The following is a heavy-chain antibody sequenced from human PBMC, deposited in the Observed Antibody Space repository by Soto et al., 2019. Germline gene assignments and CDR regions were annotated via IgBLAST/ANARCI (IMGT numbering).Heavy chain of an antibody. CDR3: ARHVDTTMVFFDY. CDR2: IYYSGST. J-gene: IGHJ4*02. V-gene: IGHV4-30-4*01. CDR1: GGSISGGDYY. D-gene: IGHD5-18*01. Sequence: PSETLSLPCTVSGGSISGGDYYWSWIRQPPGKGLEWIGYIYYSGSTYYNPSLKSRVTMSVDTSKNQFSLKLSSVTAADTAVYYCARHVDTTMVFFDYWGQGTLVTVSS.